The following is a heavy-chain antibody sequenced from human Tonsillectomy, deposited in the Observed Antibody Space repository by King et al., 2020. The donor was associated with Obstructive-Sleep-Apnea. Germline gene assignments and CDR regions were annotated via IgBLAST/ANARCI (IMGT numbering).Heavy chain of an antibody. V-gene: IGHV4-34*01. CDR1: GGSFSGYY. D-gene: IGHD6-19*01. Sequence: VQLQQWGAGLLKPSETLSLTCAVSGGSFSGYYWSWIRQPPGKGLEWIGEINHSGSTNYNPSLKSRVTISVDTSKNQFSLKLSSVTAADTAVYYCARSHEAVADFFDYWGQGTLVTVSS. CDR2: INHSGST. CDR3: ARSHEAVADFFDY. J-gene: IGHJ4*02.